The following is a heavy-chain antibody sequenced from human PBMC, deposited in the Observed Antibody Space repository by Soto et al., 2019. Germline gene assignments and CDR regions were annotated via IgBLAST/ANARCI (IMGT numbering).Heavy chain of an antibody. Sequence: ASVKVSCKASGGTFSSYAISWVRQAPGQGLEWMGGIIPIFGTANYAQKFQGRVTITADESTSTAYMELSSLRSEDTAVYYCARGGPAASYYYYMDVWGKGTTVTVSS. CDR3: ARGGPAASYYYYMDV. J-gene: IGHJ6*03. V-gene: IGHV1-69*13. D-gene: IGHD2-2*01. CDR2: IIPIFGTA. CDR1: GGTFSSYA.